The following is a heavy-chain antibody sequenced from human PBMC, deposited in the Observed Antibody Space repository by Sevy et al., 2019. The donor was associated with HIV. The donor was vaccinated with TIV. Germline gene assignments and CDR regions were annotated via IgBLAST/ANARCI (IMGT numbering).Heavy chain of an antibody. Sequence: GGSLRLPCAASGFTFSSYAMSWVRQAPGKGLEWVSSISGPGGTTYYADSVKGRFTVYRDNSKNTLYLQMNSLRGDDSALYYCAKGDEPATDYGDYVPNAFDIWGQGTMVTVSS. D-gene: IGHD4-17*01. V-gene: IGHV3-23*01. CDR2: ISGPGGTT. CDR1: GFTFSSYA. J-gene: IGHJ3*02. CDR3: AKGDEPATDYGDYVPNAFDI.